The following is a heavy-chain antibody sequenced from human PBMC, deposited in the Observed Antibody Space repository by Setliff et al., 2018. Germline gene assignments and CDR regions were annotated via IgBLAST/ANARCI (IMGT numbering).Heavy chain of an antibody. V-gene: IGHV3-15*01. CDR2: IKSNVDGGTA. Sequence: GGSLRLSCAVSGFTFSKAWMTWVRQAPGKGLEWVGRIKSNVDGGTAQYAAPVEGRFTISRDDSKSALHLQMDNMKTEDTAVYYCTTVGLRGPFGWGQGTLVTVSS. CDR1: GFTFSKAW. J-gene: IGHJ4*02. D-gene: IGHD3-10*01. CDR3: TTVGLRGPFG.